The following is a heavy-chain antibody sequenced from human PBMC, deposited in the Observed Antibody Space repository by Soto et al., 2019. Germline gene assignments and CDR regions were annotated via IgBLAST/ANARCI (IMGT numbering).Heavy chain of an antibody. CDR3: ARVPGP. D-gene: IGHD7-27*01. CDR2: IFYSGST. V-gene: IGHV4-39*07. CDR1: GGSISSSSYY. J-gene: IGHJ4*02. Sequence: PSETLSLSCTVSGGSISSSSYYWGWIRQPPGKGLEWIGSIFYSGSTYYNPSLKSRVTISVDTSKNQFSLKLSSVTAADTAVYYCARVPGPWGQGTLVTVSS.